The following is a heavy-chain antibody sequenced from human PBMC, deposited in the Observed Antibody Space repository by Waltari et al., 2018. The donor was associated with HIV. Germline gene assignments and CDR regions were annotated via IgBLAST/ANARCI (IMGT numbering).Heavy chain of an antibody. CDR3: ARWAVTGEYY. J-gene: IGHJ4*02. D-gene: IGHD4-17*01. CDR1: GGSFSGYY. CDR2: INHSGST. Sequence: QVQLQQWGAGLLKPSETLSLTCAVYGGSFSGYYWSWIRQPPGKGLEWIGEINHSGSTNYNPSLKSRVTISVDTSKNQFSLKLSSVTAADTAVYYCARWAVTGEYYWGQGTLVTVSS. V-gene: IGHV4-34*01.